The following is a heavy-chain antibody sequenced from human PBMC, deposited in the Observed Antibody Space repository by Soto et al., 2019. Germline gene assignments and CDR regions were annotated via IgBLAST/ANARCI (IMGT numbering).Heavy chain of an antibody. CDR2: IHAGNVYA. CDR3: ARTMKTAYTFYLYGMDV. CDR1: GYTFPSYV. Sequence: QAQLVQSGAEVKRPGASVKVSCKASGYTFPSYVIHWVRQAPGQRPEWLGWIHAGNVYAQYSQKFEGRVTITRDTSASTAYMELTRLTSEDTAVYYCARTMKTAYTFYLYGMDVWGQGTRVTVTS. D-gene: IGHD4-4*01. V-gene: IGHV1-3*01. J-gene: IGHJ6*02.